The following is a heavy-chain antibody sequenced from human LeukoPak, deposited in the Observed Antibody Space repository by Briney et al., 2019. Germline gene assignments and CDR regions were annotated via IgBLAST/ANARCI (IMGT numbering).Heavy chain of an antibody. CDR1: GFTFSTYA. J-gene: IGHJ4*02. CDR2: IRGDGATK. CDR3: AKDQYRDYFRGADY. Sequence: GGSLRLSCAASGFTFSTYAMTWVRQAPGKGLEWVSAIRGDGATKFYADSVKGRFTVSRDNSKNTLYLQMNSLRAEDTAVYYCAKDQYRDYFRGADYWGQGTLVTVSS. D-gene: IGHD2/OR15-2a*01. V-gene: IGHV3-23*01.